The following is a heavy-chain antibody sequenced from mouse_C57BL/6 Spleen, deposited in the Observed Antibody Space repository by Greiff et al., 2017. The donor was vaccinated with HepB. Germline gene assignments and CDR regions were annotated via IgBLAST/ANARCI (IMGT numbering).Heavy chain of an antibody. CDR1: GYSITSGYY. J-gene: IGHJ4*01. Sequence: EVQLVESGPGLVKPSQSLSLTCSVTGYSITSGYYWNWIRQFPGNKLEWMGYISYDGSNNYNPSLKNRISITRDTSKNQFFLKLNSVTTEDTATYYCARDSNWGVYAKDYWGQGTSVTVSS. V-gene: IGHV3-6*01. D-gene: IGHD2-5*01. CDR2: ISYDGSN. CDR3: ARDSNWGVYAKDY.